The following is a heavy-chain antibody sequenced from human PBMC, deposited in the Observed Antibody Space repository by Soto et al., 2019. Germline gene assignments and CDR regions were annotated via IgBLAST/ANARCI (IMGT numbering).Heavy chain of an antibody. J-gene: IGHJ4*02. CDR2: VYSSGRT. CDR3: ARRDDTFDF. V-gene: IGHV4-4*07. Sequence: QVQLQESGPGLVKPSETLSLTCAVSGVSIINNYWTWIRQPAGKGLEWLGRVYSSGRTTYNPSLKSRLTMSVDTSKNQFSLHLTSVTAADTAVYYCARRDDTFDFWGQGMLVTVSS. CDR1: GVSIINNY.